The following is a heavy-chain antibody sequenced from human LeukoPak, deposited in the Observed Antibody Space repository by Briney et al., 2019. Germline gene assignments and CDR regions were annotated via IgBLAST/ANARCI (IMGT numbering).Heavy chain of an antibody. CDR2: IYSSENT. CDR1: GGSVRSYY. J-gene: IGHJ2*01. CDR3: ARFHSGPSGWYVLWYFDL. V-gene: IGHV4-4*09. Sequence: PSESLSLTCTVSGGSVRSYYCGWIRQPPGKGLEWIGYIYSSENTKYNSSLESRVTMSEDTSKNQVFLKLSSVTAADTAVYYCARFHSGPSGWYVLWYFDLWGRGTLVTVSS. D-gene: IGHD6-19*01.